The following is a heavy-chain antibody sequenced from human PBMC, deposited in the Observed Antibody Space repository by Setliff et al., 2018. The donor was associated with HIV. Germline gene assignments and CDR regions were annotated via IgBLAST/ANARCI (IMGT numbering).Heavy chain of an antibody. D-gene: IGHD1-26*01. CDR2: IRFDGSYK. J-gene: IGHJ4*02. CDR3: AREVVGATERYYFDY. V-gene: IGHV3-30*02. CDR1: GFSFSNYA. Sequence: PGGSLRLSCAASGFSFSNYAMHWVRQAPGKGLEWVAFIRFDGSYKYYADSVEGRFTISRDNSKNSLYLQMNSLRAEDTAVYYCAREVVGATERYYFDYWGQGTLVTVSS.